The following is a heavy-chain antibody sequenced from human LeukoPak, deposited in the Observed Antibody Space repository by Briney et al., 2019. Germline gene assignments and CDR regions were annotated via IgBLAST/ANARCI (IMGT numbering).Heavy chain of an antibody. CDR3: AKATYYYDSYGYNGVFDY. Sequence: GGSLRLSCAASGFTITSYAMSWVRQAPGKGLEWVSAVSGSADNTYYADSVRGRFTFSRDNSQNTLYLQMNSLRAEDAAVYYCAKATYYYDSYGYNGVFDYWGQGTLVTLSS. D-gene: IGHD3-22*01. V-gene: IGHV3-23*01. CDR1: GFTITSYA. CDR2: VSGSADNT. J-gene: IGHJ4*02.